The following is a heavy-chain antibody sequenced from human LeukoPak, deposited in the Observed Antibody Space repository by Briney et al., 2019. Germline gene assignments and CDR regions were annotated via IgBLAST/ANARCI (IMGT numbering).Heavy chain of an antibody. CDR3: ARVALYDSSGYYYEDY. CDR2: IIPILGIV. V-gene: IGHV1-69*04. D-gene: IGHD3-22*01. J-gene: IGHJ4*02. Sequence: GASVKVSCKASGGTFSSYAISWVRQAPGQGLEWMGRIIPILGIVNYAQKFQGRVTITADKSTSTAYMELSSLRSEDTAVYYCARVALYDSSGYYYEDYWGQGTLVTVSS. CDR1: GGTFSSYA.